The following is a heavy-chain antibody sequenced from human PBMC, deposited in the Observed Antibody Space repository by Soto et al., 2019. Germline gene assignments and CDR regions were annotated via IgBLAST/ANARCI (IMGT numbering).Heavy chain of an antibody. CDR1: GYTFTSYG. D-gene: IGHD6-6*01. J-gene: IGHJ4*02. Sequence: GASVKVSCKASGYTFTSYGISWVRQAPGQGLEWMGWISAYNGNTNYAQKLQGRVTMTTDASTSTAYMELSSLRSEDTAVYYCARVVGSSSSYPFDYWGQGTLVTVSS. CDR2: ISAYNGNT. V-gene: IGHV1-18*01. CDR3: ARVVGSSSSYPFDY.